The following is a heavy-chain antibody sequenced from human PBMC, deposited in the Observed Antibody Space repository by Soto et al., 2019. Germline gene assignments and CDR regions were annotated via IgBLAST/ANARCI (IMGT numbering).Heavy chain of an antibody. CDR1: GFTFSSYG. V-gene: IGHV3-33*01. D-gene: IGHD6-19*01. Sequence: PGGSLRLSCAASGFTFSSYGMHWVRQAPGKGLEWVAVIWYDGSNKYYADSVKGRFTISRDNSKNTLYLQMNGLRAEDTAVYYCARGAPIAVAGTDFDCWGQGTLVTVSS. J-gene: IGHJ4*02. CDR3: ARGAPIAVAGTDFDC. CDR2: IWYDGSNK.